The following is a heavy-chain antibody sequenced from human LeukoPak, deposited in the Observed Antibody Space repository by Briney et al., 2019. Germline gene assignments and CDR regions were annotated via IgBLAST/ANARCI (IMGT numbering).Heavy chain of an antibody. CDR3: AKDYKADY. Sequence: GGSLRLSCATSGFTFSSCAMTGVRQAPGKGLEWVSAISGSGDRTNYADSVKGRFTISRDNSKNTLYLQMNRLRAEDTAVYYCAKDYKADYWGQGTLATVSS. V-gene: IGHV3-23*01. J-gene: IGHJ4*02. D-gene: IGHD1-1*01. CDR1: GFTFSSCA. CDR2: ISGSGDRT.